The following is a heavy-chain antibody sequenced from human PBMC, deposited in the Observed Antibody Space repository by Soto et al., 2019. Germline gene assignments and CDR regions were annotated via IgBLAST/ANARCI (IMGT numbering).Heavy chain of an antibody. V-gene: IGHV5-51*01. D-gene: IGHD3-22*01. CDR3: ARPLDIFGYFYNY. CDR2: IYPGDSDT. J-gene: IGHJ4*02. CDR1: GDIFAYYW. Sequence: PGESLKISCNASGDIFAYYWVAWVRQMPGKGLEWMGIIYPGDSDTRYSPSFQGQVTISADKSTSTAYLQWSSLKASDSAIYYCARPLDIFGYFYNYWGQGTLVTVSS.